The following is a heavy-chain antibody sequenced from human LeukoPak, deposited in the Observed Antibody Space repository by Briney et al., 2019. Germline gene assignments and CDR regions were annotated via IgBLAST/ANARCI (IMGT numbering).Heavy chain of an antibody. CDR1: GFTVSSNY. Sequence: PGGSLRLSCAASGFTVSSNYMSWVRQAPGKGLEWVSVIYSGGSTYYADSVKGRFTISRDNSKNALYLQMNSLRAEDTAVYYCARLPIFGVVTPYYYYMDVWGKGTTVTVSS. V-gene: IGHV3-53*01. D-gene: IGHD3-3*01. CDR3: ARLPIFGVVTPYYYYMDV. CDR2: IYSGGST. J-gene: IGHJ6*03.